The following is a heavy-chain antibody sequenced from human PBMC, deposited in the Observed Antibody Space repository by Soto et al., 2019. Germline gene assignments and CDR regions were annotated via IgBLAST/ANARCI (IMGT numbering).Heavy chain of an antibody. J-gene: IGHJ4*02. V-gene: IGHV3-7*05. CDR1: GFTFSSYW. Sequence: EVQLVESGGGLVQPGGSLRLSCEASGFTFSSYWMSWVRQAPGKGLEWVANIKQDGSEKYYVDSVKGRFTISRDNAKNSLYLQMNSLRAEDTAVYYCARAGRIQLWQWGQGTLVTVSS. CDR2: IKQDGSEK. CDR3: ARAGRIQLWQ. D-gene: IGHD5-18*01.